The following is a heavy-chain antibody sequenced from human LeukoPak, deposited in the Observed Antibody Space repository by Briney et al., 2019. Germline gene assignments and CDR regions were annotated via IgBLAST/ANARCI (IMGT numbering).Heavy chain of an antibody. CDR1: GFTFSSYT. J-gene: IGHJ4*02. CDR3: ARVFSAAATV. Sequence: PGGSLRLSCAASGFTFSSYTMNWVRQAPGKGLEWVASFSGSRNYIYYADSVKGRFTISRDNAKNSLYLQMNSLRAEDTAVYYCARVFSAAATVWGQGTLVTVSS. V-gene: IGHV3-21*01. D-gene: IGHD2-15*01. CDR2: FSGSRNYI.